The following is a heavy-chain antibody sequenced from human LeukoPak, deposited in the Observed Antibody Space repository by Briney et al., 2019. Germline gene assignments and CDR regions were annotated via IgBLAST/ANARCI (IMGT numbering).Heavy chain of an antibody. V-gene: IGHV1-8*01. J-gene: IGHJ4*02. D-gene: IGHD3-16*01. Sequence: ASVKVSCKASGFTFTSYDINWVRQAPGQGLEWMGWINPNSGNTGYAQNFQGRVTMTRDTSINTAYMELSSLRSDDTAVYYCSPGTYTYDYWGQGTLVTVSS. CDR2: INPNSGNT. CDR1: GFTFTSYD. CDR3: SPGTYTYDY.